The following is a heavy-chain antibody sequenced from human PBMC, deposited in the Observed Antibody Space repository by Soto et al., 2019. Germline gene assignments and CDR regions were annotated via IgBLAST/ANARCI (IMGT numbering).Heavy chain of an antibody. CDR2: INPNSGGT. CDR3: ARDQGSSWYEYYYGMDV. Sequence: ASVKVSCKASGYTFTGYYMHWVRQAPGQGLEWMGWINPNSGGTNYAQKFQGWVTMTRDTSISTAYMELSRLRSDDTAVYYCARDQGSSWYEYYYGMDVWGQGTTVTVSS. V-gene: IGHV1-2*04. D-gene: IGHD6-13*01. J-gene: IGHJ6*02. CDR1: GYTFTGYY.